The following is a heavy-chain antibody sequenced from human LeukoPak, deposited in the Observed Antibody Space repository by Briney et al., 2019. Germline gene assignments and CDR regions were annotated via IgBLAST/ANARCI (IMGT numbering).Heavy chain of an antibody. CDR2: INSDGSRT. J-gene: IGHJ4*02. CDR3: ARDLVGGSYYGFFDY. D-gene: IGHD1-26*01. Sequence: GGSLRLSCAASGFTFSNYWMSWVRQAPGKGLVWVSRINSDGSRTSYADSVKGRFTISRDNAKNTLYLQMNSLRVEDTAVYYCARDLVGGSYYGFFDYWGQGTLVTVSS. V-gene: IGHV3-74*01. CDR1: GFTFSNYW.